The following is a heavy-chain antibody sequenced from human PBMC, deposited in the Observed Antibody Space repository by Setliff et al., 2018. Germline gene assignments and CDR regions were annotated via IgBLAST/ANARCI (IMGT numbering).Heavy chain of an antibody. CDR3: AXXKWLRMDTGRWSNWFDP. D-gene: IGHD5-12*01. Sequence: GASVKVSCKAFGYSFTSYDINWVRQAPGQGLEWMGWMNANSGNAGCAQKFQGRVTLTRXXXIGTAXXXXXXXXXXXXXXXXXAXXKWLRMDTGRWSNWFDPWGQGTLVTVS. CDR2: MNANSGNA. CDR1: GYSFTSYD. J-gene: IGHJ5*02. V-gene: IGHV1-8*01.